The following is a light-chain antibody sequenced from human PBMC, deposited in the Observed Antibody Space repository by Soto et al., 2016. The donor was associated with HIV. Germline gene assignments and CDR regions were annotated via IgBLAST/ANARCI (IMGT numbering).Light chain of an antibody. CDR3: QVWDSSNDHWV. CDR1: NIGSKN. CDR2: DDS. Sequence: SYALTQPPSVSVAPGQTASITCGGNNIGSKNVHWYQQKPGQAPVLVVYDDSDWPSGIPERYAGSNFGNTATLTISRVEAGDEGDYYCQVWDSSNDHWVFGGGTKLTVL. J-gene: IGLJ2*01. V-gene: IGLV3-21*02.